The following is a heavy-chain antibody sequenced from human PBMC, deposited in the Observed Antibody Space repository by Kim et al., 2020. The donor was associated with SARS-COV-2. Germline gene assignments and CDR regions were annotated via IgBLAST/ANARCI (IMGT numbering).Heavy chain of an antibody. V-gene: IGHV3-48*03. CDR2: IHSIGNTI. J-gene: IGHJ3*02. D-gene: IGHD3-22*01. Sequence: GGSLRLSCAASGFTFRDYEMNWVRQAPGKGLEWVSYIHSIGNTIYYADSVKGRFTISRDNAKNSLFLQMNSLRAEDTAVYYCARDDYTHYYDSSGYPRGNAFDIWGQGTMV. CDR1: GFTFRDYE. CDR3: ARDDYTHYYDSSGYPRGNAFDI.